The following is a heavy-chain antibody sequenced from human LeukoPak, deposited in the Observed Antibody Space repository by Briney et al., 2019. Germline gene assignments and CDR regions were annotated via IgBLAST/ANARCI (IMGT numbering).Heavy chain of an antibody. CDR3: ARLKYTSSWHYFFDD. CDR2: ISSSGSSI. CDR1: GFTFSDDY. D-gene: IGHD6-13*01. V-gene: IGHV3-11*04. J-gene: IGHJ4*02. Sequence: GGSLRLSCAASGFTFSDDYMSWIRQAPGKGLEWVSYISSSGSSIYYGDSVKGRFTISRDNAKNSLYLQMNSLRADDTAMCYCARLKYTSSWHYFFDDWGQGTLVTVSS.